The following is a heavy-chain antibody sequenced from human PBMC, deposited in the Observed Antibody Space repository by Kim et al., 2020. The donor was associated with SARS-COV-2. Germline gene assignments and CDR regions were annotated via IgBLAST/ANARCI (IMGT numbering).Heavy chain of an antibody. CDR1: GGSISSYY. V-gene: IGHV4-59*13. CDR2: IYYSGST. J-gene: IGHJ3*02. CDR3: ARDRGITIFGVVVLDAFDI. Sequence: SETLSLTCTVSGGSISSYYWIWIRQPPGKGLEWIGYIYYSGSTNYNPSLKSRVTISVDTSKNQFSLKLSSVTAADTAVYYCARDRGITIFGVVVLDAFDIWGQGTMVTVSS. D-gene: IGHD3-3*01.